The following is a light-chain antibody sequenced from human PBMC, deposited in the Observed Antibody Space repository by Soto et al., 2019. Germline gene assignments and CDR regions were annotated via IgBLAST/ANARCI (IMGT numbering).Light chain of an antibody. CDR3: AAWDDSLSGVV. CDR2: SND. CDR1: SSSIGSYS. V-gene: IGLV1-47*02. J-gene: IGLJ2*01. Sequence: QSVLTQPPSASGTPGQRVTISCSRSSSSIGSYSVNWYQQLPGTAPKLLIYSNDQRPSGVPDRFSGSTSGTSASLAISGLRSEDEADYYCAAWDDSLSGVVFGGGTKVTVL.